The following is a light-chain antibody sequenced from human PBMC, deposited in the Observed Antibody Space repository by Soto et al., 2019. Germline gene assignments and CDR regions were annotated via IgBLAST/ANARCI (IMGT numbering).Light chain of an antibody. CDR3: QQRSDWLPIT. CDR2: GAS. Sequence: EIVLTQSPGTLSLSPGERATLSCRAIQSVRSDYLAWYQQKPGQAPRLLIYGASSRATGIPDRFSGSGSGTDFTLTISSLEPEDFAVYYCQQRSDWLPITFGQGTRLEIK. V-gene: IGKV3D-20*02. J-gene: IGKJ5*01. CDR1: QSVRSDY.